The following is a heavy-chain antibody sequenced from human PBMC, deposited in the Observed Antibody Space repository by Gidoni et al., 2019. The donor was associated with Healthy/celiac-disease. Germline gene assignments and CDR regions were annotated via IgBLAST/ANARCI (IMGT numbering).Heavy chain of an antibody. CDR3: ARTWGSGWIRFDY. CDR2: IYYSGST. CDR1: CGSISSSSYY. V-gene: IGHV4-39*01. D-gene: IGHD6-19*01. J-gene: IGHJ4*02. Sequence: QLQLQESGPGLVKPSETLSLTCTVSCGSISSSSYYWGGIRQPPGKGLEWIGSIYYSGSTYYNPSLKSRVTISVDTSKNQFSLKLSSVTAADTAVYYCARTWGSGWIRFDYWGQGTLVTVSS.